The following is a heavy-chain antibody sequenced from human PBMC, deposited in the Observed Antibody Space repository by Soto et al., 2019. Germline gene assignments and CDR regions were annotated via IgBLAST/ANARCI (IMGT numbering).Heavy chain of an antibody. Sequence: QVQLVQSGAEVKKPGSSVKVSCKTSGGSQATSWVRQAPGHGPEWLGGIIGVFPTTNKAEKFEGRVTITADKSTGTAYMELSSLTSVDTAAYYGATVGPPLSGAFTYGYEGPFDYWGQGILVIVSS. CDR2: IIGVFPTT. CDR3: ATVGPPLSGAFTYGYEGPFDY. CDR1: GGSQA. V-gene: IGHV1-69*06. J-gene: IGHJ4*02. D-gene: IGHD5-18*01.